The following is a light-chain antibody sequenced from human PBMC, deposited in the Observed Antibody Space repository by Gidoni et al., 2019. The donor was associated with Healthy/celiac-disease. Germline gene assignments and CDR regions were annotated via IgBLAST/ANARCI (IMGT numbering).Light chain of an antibody. Sequence: DIVLTQSPATLSLSPGERATLSCRSSQSLNNYLAWYQQKPCQAPRLIIYEAAKRATGIPARFSGIRYGTDFTLTISSVEPEDFSFYYCQQRDSWPSSTCXQXTRLEIK. CDR1: QSLNNY. V-gene: IGKV3-11*01. CDR3: QQRDSWPSST. CDR2: EAA. J-gene: IGKJ5*01.